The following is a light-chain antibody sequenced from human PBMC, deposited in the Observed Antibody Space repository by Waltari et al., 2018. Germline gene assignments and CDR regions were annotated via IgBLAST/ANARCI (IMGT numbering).Light chain of an antibody. CDR3: QALGTGAWV. Sequence: SYELTQPPSVSVSPGQTASITCSGDILGNNYASWYQQKPGQSPLLVIYQETKRPSEIPERFSRSKSANAATLTITGTQAMDEADYYCQALGTGAWVFGGGTKLTVL. CDR1: ILGNNY. CDR2: QET. V-gene: IGLV3-1*01. J-gene: IGLJ3*02.